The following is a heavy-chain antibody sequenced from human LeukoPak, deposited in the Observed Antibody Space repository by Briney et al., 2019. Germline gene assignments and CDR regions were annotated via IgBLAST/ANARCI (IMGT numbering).Heavy chain of an antibody. D-gene: IGHD3-22*01. CDR3: ARDGEYYDSSGIDY. V-gene: IGHV4-61*02. CDR1: GGSISSGSYY. Sequence: SETLPLTCTVSGGSISSGSYYWSWIRQPAGKGLEWIGRIYTSGSTNYNPSLKSRVTISVDTSKNQFSLKLSSVTAADTAVYYCARDGEYYDSSGIDYWGQGTLVTVSS. CDR2: IYTSGST. J-gene: IGHJ4*02.